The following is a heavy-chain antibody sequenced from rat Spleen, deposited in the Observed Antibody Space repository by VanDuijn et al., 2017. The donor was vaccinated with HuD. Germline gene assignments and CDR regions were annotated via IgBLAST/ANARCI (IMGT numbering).Heavy chain of an antibody. Sequence: EVQLVESGGGLVQPGRSLKLSCAASGFTFSDYNMAWVRQAPKKGLEWVATISYAGSSTYYRDSGKGRFTISKDNAKSTLYLQMDSLRSEDTATYYCARHGMGYWYFDFWGPGTMVTVSS. CDR1: GFTFSDYN. CDR2: ISYAGSST. D-gene: IGHD1-7*01. J-gene: IGHJ1*01. V-gene: IGHV5-7*01. CDR3: ARHGMGYWYFDF.